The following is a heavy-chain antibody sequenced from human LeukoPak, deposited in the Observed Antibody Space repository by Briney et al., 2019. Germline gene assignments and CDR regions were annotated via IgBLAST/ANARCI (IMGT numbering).Heavy chain of an antibody. Sequence: GQSLRLSCAASGFTFSSYGMHWVRQAPGKALEWVAVIWYDGSNKYYADSVKGRFTISRDNSENMLYLQMNSLRGDDTAVYFCARAVGPFDYWGQGTLVTVSS. V-gene: IGHV3-33*01. CDR2: IWYDGSNK. CDR1: GFTFSSYG. CDR3: ARAVGPFDY. J-gene: IGHJ4*02.